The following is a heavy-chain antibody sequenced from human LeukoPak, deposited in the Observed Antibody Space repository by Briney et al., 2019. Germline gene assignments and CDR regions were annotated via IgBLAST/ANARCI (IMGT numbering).Heavy chain of an antibody. D-gene: IGHD6-25*01. CDR3: ARLWRYSSVHPNGWFAP. V-gene: IGHV4-39*02. Sequence: SETLSLTCTVSGGSISSSNFYWGWIRQPPGKGLEWIANIYYSWSTYYNPSLKSRGTICVDTSKNHFPLELSSVTAADTAVYCCARLWRYSSVHPNGWFAPWGQGTLVTVSS. J-gene: IGHJ5*02. CDR2: IYYSWST. CDR1: GGSISSSNFY.